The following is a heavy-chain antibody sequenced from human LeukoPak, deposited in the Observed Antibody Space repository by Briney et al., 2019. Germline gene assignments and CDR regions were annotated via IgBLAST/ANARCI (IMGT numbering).Heavy chain of an antibody. CDR1: GFTFSSYA. CDR2: ISYDGSNK. J-gene: IGHJ3*02. Sequence: GGSLRPSCAASGFTFSSYAMHWVRQAPGKGLEWVATISYDGSNKDYADSLKGRFTISRDNAKNSLYLQMNSLRAEDTAVYYCARWFGDGYAGMRGAFDIWGQGTMVTVSS. CDR3: ARWFGDGYAGMRGAFDI. V-gene: IGHV3-30*04. D-gene: IGHD5-24*01.